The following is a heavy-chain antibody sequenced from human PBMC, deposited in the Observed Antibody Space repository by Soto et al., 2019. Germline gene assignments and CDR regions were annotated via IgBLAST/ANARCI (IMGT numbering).Heavy chain of an antibody. V-gene: IGHV4-34*01. CDR1: GGSFSNYY. Sequence: QVQLQQWGAGLVKPSETLSLTCAVYGGSFSNYYWTWIRQPPGKGLEWIGEINHSGSSNYNPSLKSRVPMSVYTSKNQFSLRLNSLTAADTAVYYCVAYLRSHYYAMDVWGQGTTVTVSS. CDR3: VAYLRSHYYAMDV. CDR2: INHSGSS. J-gene: IGHJ6*02.